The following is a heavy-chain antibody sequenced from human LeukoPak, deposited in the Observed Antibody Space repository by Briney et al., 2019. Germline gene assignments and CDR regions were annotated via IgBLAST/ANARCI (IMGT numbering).Heavy chain of an antibody. CDR2: IYSSGTT. J-gene: IGHJ3*02. CDR1: GGSIRSYY. CDR3: ARHVWLGPFDI. V-gene: IGHV4-59*08. D-gene: IGHD3-16*01. Sequence: PSETLSLTCTVSGGSIRSYYWSWIRQPPGKGLEWIGYIYSSGTTYYNPSLKSRVTIALDTSKTQFSLKLSSVTAAVTAIYYCARHVWLGPFDIWGQGTMVTVSS.